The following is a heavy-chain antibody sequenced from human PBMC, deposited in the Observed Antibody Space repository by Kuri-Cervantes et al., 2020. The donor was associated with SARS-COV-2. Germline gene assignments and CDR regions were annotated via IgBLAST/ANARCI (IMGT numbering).Heavy chain of an antibody. Sequence: SETLSLTCTVSGGSISSGDYYWSWIRQPPGKGLEWIGYIYYSGSTYYNPSLKSRVTISVDTSKNQFSLKLSSVTAADTAVYYCARVPHCGGDCYLGIFDYWGQGTLVTVSS. CDR2: IYYSGST. CDR1: GGSISSGDYY. V-gene: IGHV4-30-4*08. J-gene: IGHJ4*02. CDR3: ARVPHCGGDCYLGIFDY. D-gene: IGHD2-21*01.